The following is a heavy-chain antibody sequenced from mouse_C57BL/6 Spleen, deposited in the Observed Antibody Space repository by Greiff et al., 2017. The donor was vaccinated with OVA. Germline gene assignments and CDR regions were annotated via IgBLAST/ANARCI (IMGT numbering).Heavy chain of an antibody. D-gene: IGHD1-1*01. Sequence: EVQVVESGGGLVKPGGSLKLSCAASGFTFSSYAMSWVRQTPDKRLEWVATISDGGSYTYYPDNVKGRFTISRDNAKNNLYLQMSHLKSEDTAMYYCARDSPYYYGSSYAMDYWGQGTSVTVSS. J-gene: IGHJ4*01. CDR2: ISDGGSYT. CDR1: GFTFSSYA. CDR3: ARDSPYYYGSSYAMDY. V-gene: IGHV5-4*01.